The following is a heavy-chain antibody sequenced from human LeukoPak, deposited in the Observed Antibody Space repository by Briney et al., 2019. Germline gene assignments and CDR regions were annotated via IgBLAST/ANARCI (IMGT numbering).Heavy chain of an antibody. Sequence: GGSLRLSCAASGFTFSSYAMSWVRQAPGRGLEWVSAISGSGGSTYYAGSVKGRFTISRDNSKNTLYLQMNSLRAEDTAVYYCANLLVTTKPFDYWGQGTLVTVSS. V-gene: IGHV3-23*01. CDR1: GFTFSSYA. J-gene: IGHJ4*02. CDR2: ISGSGGST. D-gene: IGHD4-17*01. CDR3: ANLLVTTKPFDY.